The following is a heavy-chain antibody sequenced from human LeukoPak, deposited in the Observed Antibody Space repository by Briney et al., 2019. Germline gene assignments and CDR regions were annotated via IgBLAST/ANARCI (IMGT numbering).Heavy chain of an antibody. CDR2: IYSGDNT. CDR3: AGRRVLDASFDY. CDR1: GSTVSNNY. D-gene: IGHD3-16*01. Sequence: PGGSLTLSCAASGSTVSNNYMSWVRQAPGKGLEWVSVIYSGDNTYYVEAVKGRFTISRDNTKNTLFLKMNRLRAEDTAVYYCAGRRVLDASFDYWGQGTLVTVSS. J-gene: IGHJ4*02. V-gene: IGHV3-66*02.